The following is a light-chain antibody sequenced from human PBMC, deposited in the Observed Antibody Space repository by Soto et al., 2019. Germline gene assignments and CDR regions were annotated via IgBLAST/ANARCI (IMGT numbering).Light chain of an antibody. CDR2: AAS. J-gene: IGKJ1*01. CDR1: QSVSIY. V-gene: IGKV1-39*01. Sequence: VQMTQSPSSLSASVGDRVTITVRASQSVSIYLNWYQQKPGKAPNLLISAASSLQNGVPSRFRGSGSGTDFTLTISGLQREDFATYYCQQSYSTPPWTFGQGTKVDIK. CDR3: QQSYSTPPWT.